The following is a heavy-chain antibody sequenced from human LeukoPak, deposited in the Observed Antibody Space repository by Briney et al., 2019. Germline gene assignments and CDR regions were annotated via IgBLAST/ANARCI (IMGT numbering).Heavy chain of an antibody. Sequence: GGSLRLSCAASGFTFSSYAMSWVRQAPGKGLEWVSAISGSGGSTYYADPVKGRFTISRDNSKNTLYLQMNSLRAEDTAVYYCAKDPTITITPDYFDCWGQGTLVTVSS. J-gene: IGHJ4*02. D-gene: IGHD3-10*01. CDR1: GFTFSSYA. CDR3: AKDPTITITPDYFDC. CDR2: ISGSGGST. V-gene: IGHV3-23*01.